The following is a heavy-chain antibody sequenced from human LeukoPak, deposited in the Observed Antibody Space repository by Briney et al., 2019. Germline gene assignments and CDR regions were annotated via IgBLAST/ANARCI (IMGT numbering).Heavy chain of an antibody. CDR1: GYTFSNYG. CDR3: ARVRDYGGIGEDY. J-gene: IGHJ4*02. D-gene: IGHD3-16*01. V-gene: IGHV1-18*01. CDR2: ISTYKGNT. Sequence: ASVKVSCKASGYTFSNYGINWVRQAPGQGLEWMGWISTYKGNTNYAQNLQGRVTMTADTSTSTAYMELRSLRSDDTAVYYCARVRDYGGIGEDYWGQGTLVTVSS.